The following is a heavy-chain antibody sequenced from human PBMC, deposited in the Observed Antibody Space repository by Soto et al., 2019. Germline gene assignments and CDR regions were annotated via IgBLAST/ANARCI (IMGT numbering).Heavy chain of an antibody. V-gene: IGHV4-61*08. D-gene: IGHD1-26*01. CDR1: GDSVRSGAYD. J-gene: IGHJ5*02. Sequence: SETLSLTCSVSGDSVRSGAYDWSWIRQPPGKGLEWIGYVYYSGSTSYNPSLETGVTISVDTSKNQFSLKLTSVTPADTAIYYCARVKRSTSRLDPWGQGTLVTVSS. CDR3: ARVKRSTSRLDP. CDR2: VYYSGST.